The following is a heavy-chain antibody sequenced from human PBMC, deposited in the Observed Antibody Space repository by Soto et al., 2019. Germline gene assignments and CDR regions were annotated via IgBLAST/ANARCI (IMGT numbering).Heavy chain of an antibody. CDR2: ISYDGSDK. Sequence: QVQVVESGGGVVQPGRALRLSCAASGFTFSSSAMHWVRQAPGKGLEWVAIISYDGSDKYYADSVKGRFTISRDNSKNPLYLQMNSLRTEDTAVYYCARGGRLRHFDYWGQGTLVTVSS. V-gene: IGHV3-30*04. CDR1: GFTFSSSA. J-gene: IGHJ4*02. D-gene: IGHD5-12*01. CDR3: ARGGRLRHFDY.